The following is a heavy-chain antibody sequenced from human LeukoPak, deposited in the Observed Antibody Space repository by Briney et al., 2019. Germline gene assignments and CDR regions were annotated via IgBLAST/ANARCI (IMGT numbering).Heavy chain of an antibody. CDR1: GFTFSSYA. J-gene: IGHJ4*02. CDR3: ARDYLMS. Sequence: GGSLRLSCAASGFTFSSYAMSWVRQAPGKGLEWVANIKQDGSEKYYVDSVKGRFTISRDNAKNSLYLQMNSLRAEDTAVYYCARDYLMSWGQGTLVTVSS. CDR2: IKQDGSEK. D-gene: IGHD2-8*01. V-gene: IGHV3-7*03.